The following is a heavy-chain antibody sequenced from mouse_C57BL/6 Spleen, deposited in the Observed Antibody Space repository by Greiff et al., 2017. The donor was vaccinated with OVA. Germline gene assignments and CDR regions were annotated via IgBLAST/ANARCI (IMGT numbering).Heavy chain of an antibody. CDR1: GYAFTNYL. Sequence: QVQLQQSGAELVRPGTSVKVSCKASGYAFTNYLIEWVKQRPGQGLEWIGVINPGSGGTNYNEKFKGKATLTADKSSSTAYMQLSSLTSEDSAVYFCARSGGTVEVMDYWGQGTSVTVSS. J-gene: IGHJ4*01. V-gene: IGHV1-54*01. D-gene: IGHD1-1*01. CDR3: ARSGGTVEVMDY. CDR2: INPGSGGT.